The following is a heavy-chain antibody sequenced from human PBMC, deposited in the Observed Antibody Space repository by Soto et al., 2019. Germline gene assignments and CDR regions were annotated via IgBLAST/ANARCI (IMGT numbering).Heavy chain of an antibody. CDR3: PRALTSRRFHYGMDV. Sequence: SVKVSCKDSGGTFSSYAINWGRQAPGQGLEWMGGIIPTFAPPNNAQKFQGRVTITADESTSTAYMELSSLRSEDTAVYFFPRALTSRRFHYGMDVSGQGPTVTLS. D-gene: IGHD1-1*01. CDR1: GGTFSSYA. J-gene: IGHJ6*02. V-gene: IGHV1-69*13. CDR2: IIPTFAPP.